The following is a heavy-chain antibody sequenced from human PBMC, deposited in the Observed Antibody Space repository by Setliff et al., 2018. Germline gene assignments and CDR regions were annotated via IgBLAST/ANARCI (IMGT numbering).Heavy chain of an antibody. Sequence: ASVKVSCKASGGTFGSSALSWVRQAPGQGLEWMGGIIPMFDTGIYAEKFQGRVTLSADESTSTVYMELTRLRPEDTSIYYCARDKADYYDRSGYSGASDVWGQGTMVTVSS. CDR3: ARDKADYYDRSGYSGASDV. D-gene: IGHD3-22*01. J-gene: IGHJ3*01. CDR1: GGTFGSSA. V-gene: IGHV1-69*13. CDR2: IIPMFDTG.